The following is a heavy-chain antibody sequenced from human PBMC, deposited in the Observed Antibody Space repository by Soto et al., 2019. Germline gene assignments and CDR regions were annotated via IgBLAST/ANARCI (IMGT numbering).Heavy chain of an antibody. CDR1: GCSFTSYW. Sequence: GESLKISCKGSGCSFTSYWIGWVRQMPGKGLEWMGIIYPGDSDTRYSPSFQGQVTISADKSISTAYLQWSSLKASDTAMYYCARGVPMVRGVSPYFDYWGQGTLVTVSS. CDR2: IYPGDSDT. D-gene: IGHD3-10*01. CDR3: ARGVPMVRGVSPYFDY. J-gene: IGHJ4*02. V-gene: IGHV5-51*01.